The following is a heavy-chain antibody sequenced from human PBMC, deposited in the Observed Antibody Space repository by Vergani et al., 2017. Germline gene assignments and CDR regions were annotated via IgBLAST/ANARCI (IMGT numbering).Heavy chain of an antibody. Sequence: LQLQESGPGLVKPSETLSLTCTVSGGSISSSSYYWGWIRQPPGKGLEWVANIKQDGSEKYYVDSVKGRFTISRDNAKNSLYLQMNSLRAEDTAVYYCARWQQLINFDYWGQGTLVTVSS. CDR2: IKQDGSEK. J-gene: IGHJ4*02. V-gene: IGHV3-7*01. CDR3: ARWQQLINFDY. D-gene: IGHD6-13*01. CDR1: GGSISSSSYY.